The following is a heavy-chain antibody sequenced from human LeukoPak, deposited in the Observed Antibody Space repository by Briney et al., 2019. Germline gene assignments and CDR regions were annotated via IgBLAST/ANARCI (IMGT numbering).Heavy chain of an antibody. CDR2: ISWNSGSI. D-gene: IGHD3-9*01. V-gene: IGHV3-9*01. CDR3: AKDTRYSYYYGMDV. J-gene: IGHJ6*02. CDR1: GFTFDDYA. Sequence: TGGSLRLSCAASGFTFDDYAMHWVRQAPGKGLEWVSGISWNSGSIGYADSVKGRFTISRDNAKNSLYLQMNSLGAEDTALYYCAKDTRYSYYYGMDVWGQGTTVTVSS.